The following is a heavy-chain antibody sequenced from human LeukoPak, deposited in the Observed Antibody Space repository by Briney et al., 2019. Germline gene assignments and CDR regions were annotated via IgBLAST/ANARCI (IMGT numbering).Heavy chain of an antibody. CDR1: GFTFNNYP. V-gene: IGHV3-64D*06. J-gene: IGHJ5*02. Sequence: GGSLRLSCSASGFTFNNYPMYWVRQPPGKGLGYVSVISSNGGSTYYADSVKGRFTISRDNSKNTLYLQMSSLRAEDTAVYYWVKGGSSSSWYTWLDPWGQGAMVNV. CDR3: VKGGSSSSWYTWLDP. D-gene: IGHD6-13*01. CDR2: ISSNGGST.